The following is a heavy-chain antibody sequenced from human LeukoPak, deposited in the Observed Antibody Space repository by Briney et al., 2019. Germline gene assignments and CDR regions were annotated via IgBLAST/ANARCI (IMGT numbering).Heavy chain of an antibody. V-gene: IGHV1-3*01. Sequence: GASVKVSCKASGYTFISYAMHWVRQAPGQRLEWMGWINAGYGNTKYSQKFQDRVTITRDTSASTAYMELSSLRSEDTAVYYCARDRNVVVVAATRSPIDYWGQGTLVTVSS. CDR2: INAGYGNT. CDR3: ARDRNVVVVAATRSPIDY. CDR1: GYTFISYA. D-gene: IGHD2-15*01. J-gene: IGHJ4*02.